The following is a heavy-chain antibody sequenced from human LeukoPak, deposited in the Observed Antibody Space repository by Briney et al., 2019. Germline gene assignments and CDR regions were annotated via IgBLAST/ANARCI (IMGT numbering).Heavy chain of an antibody. Sequence: PGGSLRLSCAASGFTASSNYMGWARQAPGKGLDWVSVIYSGGTAYYADSVKGRFTISRDSSKNILHLQMDSLTVDDTALYYCARGSSLAAVARGFDYWGQGTLVTVSS. CDR3: ARGSSLAAVARGFDY. V-gene: IGHV3-66*02. CDR1: GFTASSNY. CDR2: IYSGGTA. J-gene: IGHJ4*02. D-gene: IGHD6-19*01.